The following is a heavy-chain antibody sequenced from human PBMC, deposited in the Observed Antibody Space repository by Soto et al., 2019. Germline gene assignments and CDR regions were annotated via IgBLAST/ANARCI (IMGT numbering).Heavy chain of an antibody. V-gene: IGHV4-59*08. CDR2: IYYSGST. CDR1: GGSISSYY. CDR3: AREQAKGGYYYYGMDV. D-gene: IGHD1-26*01. J-gene: IGHJ6*02. Sequence: QVQLQESGPGLVKPSETLSLTCTVSGGSISSYYWSWIRQPPGKGLEWIGYIYYSGSTNYNPSLTSRVPISVDTSKNQFSLKLSSVTAADTAVYYCAREQAKGGYYYYGMDVWGQGTTVTVSS.